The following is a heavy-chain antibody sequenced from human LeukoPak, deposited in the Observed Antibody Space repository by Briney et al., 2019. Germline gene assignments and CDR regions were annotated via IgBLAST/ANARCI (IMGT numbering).Heavy chain of an antibody. CDR1: GGSISSGGYY. V-gene: IGHV4-31*03. D-gene: IGHD2-2*01. J-gene: IGHJ6*02. CDR3: AGFSTYYYYYGMDV. Sequence: SQTLSLTCTVSGGSISSGGYYWSWIRQHPGKGLEWIGYIYYSGSTYYNPSLKSRVTISVDTSKNQFSLKLSSVTAADTAVYYCAGFSTYYYYYGMDVWGQGTTVTVSS. CDR2: IYYSGST.